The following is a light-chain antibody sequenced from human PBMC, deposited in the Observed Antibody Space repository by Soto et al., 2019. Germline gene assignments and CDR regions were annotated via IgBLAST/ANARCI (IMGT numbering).Light chain of an antibody. J-gene: IGLJ1*01. CDR2: DVS. CDR3: SSYTSSSNYV. V-gene: IGLV2-14*01. Sequence: QSVLTQPASVSGSPGQSITISRTRTSSDVGGYNYVSWYQQHPGKAPKLMIYDVSNRPSGVSNRFSGSKSGNTASLTISGLQAEDEADYYCSSYTSSSNYVFGTGTKVTV. CDR1: SSDVGGYNY.